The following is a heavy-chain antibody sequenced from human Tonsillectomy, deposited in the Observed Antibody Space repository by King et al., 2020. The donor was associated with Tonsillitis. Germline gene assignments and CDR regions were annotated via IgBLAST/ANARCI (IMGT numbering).Heavy chain of an antibody. CDR1: GGTFSKYG. CDR3: ATYGPPPQRFDP. J-gene: IGHJ5*02. CDR2: IIPILGTT. D-gene: IGHD3-10*01. V-gene: IGHV1-69*01. Sequence: VQLVESGAEVKKPGSSVKVSCAASGGTFSKYGFTWVRQAPGQGLEWMGGIIPILGTTNYAQKFQGRVTITADESTSTAYMELSSLRSEDTAVYYCATYGPPPQRFDPWGQGTLVTVSS.